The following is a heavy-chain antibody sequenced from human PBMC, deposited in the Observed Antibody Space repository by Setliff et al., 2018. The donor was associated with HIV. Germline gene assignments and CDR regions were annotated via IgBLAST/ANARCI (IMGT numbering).Heavy chain of an antibody. CDR3: GRGPHIVGAPWAVIDY. CDR1: GGSLSGYS. CDR2: IFHNGTI. V-gene: IGHV4-34*01. J-gene: IGHJ4*02. D-gene: IGHD1-26*01. Sequence: SETLSLTCAVYGGSLSGYSWSWIRQPPGKGLEWIGEIFHNGTIKYNSSLKSRVALSIDTSKSQISLNMTSLTTADTAIYYCGRGPHIVGAPWAVIDYWAQGKPVTVSS.